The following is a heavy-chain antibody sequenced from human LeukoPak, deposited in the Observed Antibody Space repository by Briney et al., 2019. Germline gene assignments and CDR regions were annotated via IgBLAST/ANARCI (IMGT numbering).Heavy chain of an antibody. J-gene: IGHJ4*02. CDR2: ISVYNGNT. V-gene: IGHV1-18*01. Sequence: GASVKVSCKASGHTLSNYDISWVRLAPGQGLEWMGWISVYNGNTNYAQKFQGRVTMTTDTSTNTAYMELRSLRSDDTAMYYCARVDSGRYYGHDYWGQGTLVTVTS. D-gene: IGHD1-26*01. CDR3: ARVDSGRYYGHDY. CDR1: GHTLSNYD.